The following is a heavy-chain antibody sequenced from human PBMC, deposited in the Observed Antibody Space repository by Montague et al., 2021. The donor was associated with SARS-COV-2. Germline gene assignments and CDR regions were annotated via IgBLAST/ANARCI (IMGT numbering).Heavy chain of an antibody. D-gene: IGHD2-21*02. CDR1: GYFTSSGYF. V-gene: IGHV4-38-2*02. CDR3: ARAPCVGDCNSLAIWFDP. J-gene: IGHJ5*02. Sequence: SETLSLTCTVFGYFTSSGYFWAWLRQPPGKGLEWIGSIYHAGYXXXNPXXXSRVSISIDTSRNQISLRVTDVAAADTAVYYCARAPCVGDCNSLAIWFDPWGQGTLVSVSS. CDR2: IYHAGYX.